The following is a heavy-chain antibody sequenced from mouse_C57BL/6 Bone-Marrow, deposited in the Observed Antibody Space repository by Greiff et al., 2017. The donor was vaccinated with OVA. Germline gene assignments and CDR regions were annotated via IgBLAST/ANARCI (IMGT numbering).Heavy chain of an antibody. D-gene: IGHD2-3*01. CDR3: ARDGYYEAMDY. CDR1: GYSITSGYY. V-gene: IGHV3-6*01. CDR2: IGYDGSN. J-gene: IGHJ4*01. Sequence: ESGPGLVKPSQSLSLTCSVTGYSITSGYYWNWIRQFPGNKLEWMGYIGYDGSNNYNPSLKNRISITRDTSKNQFFLKLNSVTTEDTATYYCARDGYYEAMDYWGQGTSVTVSS.